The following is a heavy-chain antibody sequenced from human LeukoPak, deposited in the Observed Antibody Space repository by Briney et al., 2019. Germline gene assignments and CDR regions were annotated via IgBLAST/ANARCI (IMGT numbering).Heavy chain of an antibody. CDR1: GDSFTSTDDF. CDR2: INYSGKT. Sequence: SSETLSLTCTVSGDSFTSTDDFWGWIRQPPGKGLEWIGSINYSGKTYHNPSLKSRVIISVDTSKNQVSLRLSSVTAADTAVYYCARSSYSSGRYGGLDVWGQGTTVTVSS. V-gene: IGHV4-39*01. D-gene: IGHD3-22*01. J-gene: IGHJ6*02. CDR3: ARSSYSSGRYGGLDV.